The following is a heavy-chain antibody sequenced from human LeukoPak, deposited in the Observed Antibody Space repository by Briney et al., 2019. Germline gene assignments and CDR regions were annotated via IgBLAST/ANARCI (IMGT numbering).Heavy chain of an antibody. Sequence: SETLSLTCTVSGGSISSSGYYWSWIRQPAGKGLEWIGRIYSGGTTNYNPSLRSRVTLSLDTSKNQISLKLSSVTAADSAVYYCARVTCSGGSCYDHDYWGQGTLVTVSS. J-gene: IGHJ4*02. V-gene: IGHV4-61*02. CDR1: GGSISSSGYY. CDR3: ARVTCSGGSCYDHDY. CDR2: IYSGGTT. D-gene: IGHD2-15*01.